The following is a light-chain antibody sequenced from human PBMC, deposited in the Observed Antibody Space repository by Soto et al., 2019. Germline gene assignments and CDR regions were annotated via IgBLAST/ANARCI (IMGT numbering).Light chain of an antibody. CDR3: QQYGSSWT. V-gene: IGKV3-20*01. CDR2: DAS. J-gene: IGKJ1*01. CDR1: QRVASD. Sequence: VLTQSPGTLSLSPGEGATLSCRASQRVASDLAWYLQKPGQPPRLLIYDASIRATGIPDRISGSGSERDFTLTISRLEPEDFAVYYCQQYGSSWTFGQGTKVDIK.